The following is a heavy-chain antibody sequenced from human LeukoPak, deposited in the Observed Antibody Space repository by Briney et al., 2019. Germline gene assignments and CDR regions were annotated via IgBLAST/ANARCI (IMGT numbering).Heavy chain of an antibody. CDR3: ARDGPVAGVELDQ. J-gene: IGHJ4*02. Sequence: GGSLRLSCAASGFPFDNYGMAWVRQAPGKGLEWVSGITWNGGITAYADSVKGRFTISRDNAKNSLYLQMNSLRAEDTALYYCARDGPVAGVELDQWGQGTLVTVSS. CDR1: GFPFDNYG. V-gene: IGHV3-20*04. CDR2: ITWNGGIT. D-gene: IGHD6-19*01.